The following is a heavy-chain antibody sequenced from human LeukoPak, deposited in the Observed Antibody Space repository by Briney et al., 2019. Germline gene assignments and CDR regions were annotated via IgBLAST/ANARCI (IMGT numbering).Heavy chain of an antibody. J-gene: IGHJ4*02. Sequence: GGSLRLSCAASGFTFSSYSINWVRQAPGKGLERVSSISSSSSYIYYADSVKGRFTISRDNAKNSLYLQMNSLRAEDTAVYYCARARGTMVRGVIPGDFDYWGQGTLVTVSS. D-gene: IGHD3-10*01. CDR1: GFTFSSYS. CDR3: ARARGTMVRGVIPGDFDY. V-gene: IGHV3-21*01. CDR2: ISSSSSYI.